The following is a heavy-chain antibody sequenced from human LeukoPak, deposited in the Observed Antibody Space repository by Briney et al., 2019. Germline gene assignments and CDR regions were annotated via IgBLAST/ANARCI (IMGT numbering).Heavy chain of an antibody. Sequence: ASVKVSCKTSGYTFTSYDINWVRQATGQGLEWMGWMNPNSGNTGYAQKFQGRVTMTRSTSINTAYMELSGLRSEDTAVYYCAKGRAGRGSRTPRLDYWGQGTLVTVSS. V-gene: IGHV1-8*01. CDR2: MNPNSGNT. D-gene: IGHD3-10*01. CDR3: AKGRAGRGSRTPRLDY. J-gene: IGHJ4*02. CDR1: GYTFTSYD.